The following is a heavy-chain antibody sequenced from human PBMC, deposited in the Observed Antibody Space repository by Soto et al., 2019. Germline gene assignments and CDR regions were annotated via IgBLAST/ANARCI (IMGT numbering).Heavy chain of an antibody. D-gene: IGHD3-22*01. V-gene: IGHV5-10-1*01. CDR1: GYRVTSYW. Sequence: PGDALKISCKRSGYRVTSYWSSWVRQMLGKGLEWLGRIDPSDSYTNHSPPFQAHVTISADKSISTAYLQWSSMKASDTAVYYCASRSLILTYDDDSSGYRGDFDIWGQGTMVTVSS. J-gene: IGHJ3*02. CDR2: IDPSDSYT. CDR3: ASRSLILTYDDDSSGYRGDFDI.